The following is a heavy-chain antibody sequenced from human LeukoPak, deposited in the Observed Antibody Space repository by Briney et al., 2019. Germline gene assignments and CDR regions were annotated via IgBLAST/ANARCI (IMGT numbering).Heavy chain of an antibody. V-gene: IGHV3-23*01. CDR2: ISGSGGST. CDR3: AKDLGAAAGPYYFDY. Sequence: GGSLRLSCAVSGFTFSNYAMTWVRQAPGKGLEWVSVISGSGGSTYYADSVKGRFTISRDNSKNTLYLQMNSLRAEDTAVYYCAKDLGAAAGPYYFDYWGQGTLVTVSS. J-gene: IGHJ4*02. D-gene: IGHD6-13*01. CDR1: GFTFSNYA.